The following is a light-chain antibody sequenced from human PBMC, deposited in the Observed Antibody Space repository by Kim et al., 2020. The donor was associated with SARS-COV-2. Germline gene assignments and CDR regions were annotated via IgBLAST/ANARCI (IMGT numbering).Light chain of an antibody. CDR1: SSNIGNNY. J-gene: IGLJ3*02. Sequence: QSVLTQPPSVSAAPGQRVTISCSGSSSNIGNNYVSWYQHLPGTAPKLLIFDDNRRLSEIPDRFSGSKSGTSATLAITGLQTVDEAEYYCGTWDSSLSAGVFGGGTQLTVL. V-gene: IGLV1-51*01. CDR2: DDN. CDR3: GTWDSSLSAGV.